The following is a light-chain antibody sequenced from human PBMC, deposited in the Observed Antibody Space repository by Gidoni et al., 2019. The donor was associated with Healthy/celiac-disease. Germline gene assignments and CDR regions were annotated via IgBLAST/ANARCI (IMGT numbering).Light chain of an antibody. CDR2: AAS. J-gene: IGKJ1*01. CDR3: QQYYSTPLT. CDR1: QGISNS. Sequence: DIQMTPSPSSLSASVGDRVTITCRASQGISNSLSWYQQKPGKAPKLLLYAASRLESGVTSRFSGRGSGTDYTLTISSLQPEDFATYYCQQYYSTPLTFGQGTKVEIK. V-gene: IGKV1-NL1*01.